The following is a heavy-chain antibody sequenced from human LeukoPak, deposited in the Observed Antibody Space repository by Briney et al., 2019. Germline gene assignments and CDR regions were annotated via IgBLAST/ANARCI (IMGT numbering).Heavy chain of an antibody. J-gene: IGHJ6*03. CDR3: AKNGDRGAYCTGGTCYPYFYYYMDV. D-gene: IGHD2-15*01. CDR1: GITFSNYN. V-gene: IGHV3-23*01. CDR2: ISSTGGTT. Sequence: PGGSLRLSCAAPGITFSNYNMNWVRQAPGKGLEWVSSISSTGGTTYYADSVKGRFTISRDNSKNTLYLQMNSLRAEDTAIYYCAKNGDRGAYCTGGTCYPYFYYYMDVWGKGTTVTI.